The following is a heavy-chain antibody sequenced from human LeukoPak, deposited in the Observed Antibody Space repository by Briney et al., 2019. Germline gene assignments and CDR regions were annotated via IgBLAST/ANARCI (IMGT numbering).Heavy chain of an antibody. Sequence: SETLSLTCTVSGGSISSGIYYWGWIRQPPGKGLEWIGSIYYRGSAYYSPSLKSRLAISVDTSKNQFSLNLSSVTAADTAVYYCASGYSYGFGAKINWFDPWGQGTLVTVSS. CDR3: ASGYSYGFGAKINWFDP. D-gene: IGHD5-18*01. CDR1: GGSISSGIYY. V-gene: IGHV4-39*07. J-gene: IGHJ5*02. CDR2: IYYRGSA.